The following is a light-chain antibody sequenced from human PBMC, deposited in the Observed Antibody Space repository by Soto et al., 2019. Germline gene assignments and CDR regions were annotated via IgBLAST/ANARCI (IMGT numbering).Light chain of an antibody. CDR2: DAS. CDR1: QSVTNY. CDR3: QQRLNWPPG. J-gene: IGKJ1*01. Sequence: EIFLTQSPDTLSLSPGERATLSCRASQSVTNYIAWYQQRPGQAPRLLISDASNRASGVPARFSGSGSGTDFTLTISDLEPADCGLYYCQQRLNWPPGFGQGTKVEIK. V-gene: IGKV3-11*01.